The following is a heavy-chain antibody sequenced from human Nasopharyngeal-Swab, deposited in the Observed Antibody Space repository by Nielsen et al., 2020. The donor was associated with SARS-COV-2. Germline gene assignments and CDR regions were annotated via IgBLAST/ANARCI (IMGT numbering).Heavy chain of an antibody. Sequence: GASLKISGAASGFTFSSYSMNWVRQAPGKGLEWVSSISSSSSYIYYADSVKGRFTISRDNAKNSLYLQMNSLRAEDTAVYYCARDLSYYYDSSGYYYVFDYWGQGTLVTVSS. J-gene: IGHJ4*02. CDR2: ISSSSSYI. V-gene: IGHV3-21*01. D-gene: IGHD3-22*01. CDR1: GFTFSSYS. CDR3: ARDLSYYYDSSGYYYVFDY.